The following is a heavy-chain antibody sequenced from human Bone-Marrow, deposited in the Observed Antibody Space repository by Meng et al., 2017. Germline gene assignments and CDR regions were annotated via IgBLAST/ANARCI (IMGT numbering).Heavy chain of an antibody. CDR2: LSGDGSDK. V-gene: IGHV3-7*01. J-gene: IGHJ6*02. CDR3: ARRFCGGDCYPYYYYGMDV. Sequence: GESLKISCAASGFTFSSYWMTWVRQAPGKGLEWLANLSGDGSDKRYVDSVKGRFTISRDNAKNSLYLQMNSLRAEDTAVYYCARRFCGGDCYPYYYYGMDVWGQGTTVTVSS. CDR1: GFTFSSYW. D-gene: IGHD2-21*02.